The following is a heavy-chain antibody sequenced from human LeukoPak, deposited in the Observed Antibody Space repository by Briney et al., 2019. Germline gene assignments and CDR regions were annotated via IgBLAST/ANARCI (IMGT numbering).Heavy chain of an antibody. CDR3: ARGRGASYDLGLSWFDP. J-gene: IGHJ5*02. Sequence: ASVKVSCKASGGTFSSYAISWVRQAPGQGLEWMGGIIPIFGTANYAQKFQGRVTFTADESTSTAYMELSSLRSEDTAVYYCARGRGASYDLGLSWFDPWGQGTLVTVSS. CDR1: GGTFSSYA. CDR2: IIPIFGTA. D-gene: IGHD3-3*01. V-gene: IGHV1-69*13.